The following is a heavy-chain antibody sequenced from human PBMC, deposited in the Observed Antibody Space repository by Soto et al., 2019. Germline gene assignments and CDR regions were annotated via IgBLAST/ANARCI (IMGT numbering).Heavy chain of an antibody. CDR3: ARDLGGWPDY. V-gene: IGHV1-46*01. D-gene: IGHD2-15*01. CDR1: GYTLAAYY. J-gene: IGHJ4*02. CDR2: IKSGGGTT. Sequence: ASVKVSCKASGYTLAAYYMHWVRQAPGQGLEWMGIIKSGGGTTSYAQKFQGRVTMTSDTSTSTVYMELSSLRSEDTAVYYCARDLGGWPDYWGQGTLVTVSS.